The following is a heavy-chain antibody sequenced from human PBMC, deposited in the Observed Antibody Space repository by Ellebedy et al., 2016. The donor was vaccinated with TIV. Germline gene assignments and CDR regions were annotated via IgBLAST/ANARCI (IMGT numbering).Heavy chain of an antibody. CDR2: ISHSDGTT. CDR3: AKRGGSGWGGFDI. D-gene: IGHD6-19*01. V-gene: IGHV3-23*01. Sequence: GESLKISXAASGFTFSSYAMSWVRQAPGKGLEWVSTISHSDGTTYYIDSVKGRFTISSDNSKNTLFLQMNSLRAEDTALYYCAKRGGSGWGGFDIWGQGTMVTVSS. CDR1: GFTFSSYA. J-gene: IGHJ3*02.